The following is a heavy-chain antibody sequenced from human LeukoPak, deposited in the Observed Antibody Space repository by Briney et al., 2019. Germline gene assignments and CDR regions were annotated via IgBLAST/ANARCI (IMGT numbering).Heavy chain of an antibody. CDR3: ARGPREGADYSYYYMDV. Sequence: PSETLSLTCTVSGGSISSYYWSWIRQPPGKGLEWIGYIYYSGSTNYNPSLKSRVTISVDTSKNQFSLKLTSVTAADTAVYYCARGPREGADYSYYYMDVWGKGTTVTVSS. V-gene: IGHV4-59*01. D-gene: IGHD3-16*01. CDR2: IYYSGST. J-gene: IGHJ6*03. CDR1: GGSISSYY.